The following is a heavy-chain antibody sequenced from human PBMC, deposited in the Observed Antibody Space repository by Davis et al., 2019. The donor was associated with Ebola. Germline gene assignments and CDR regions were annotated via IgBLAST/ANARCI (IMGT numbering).Heavy chain of an antibody. CDR2: ISYDGSNK. CDR1: GFTFSSYG. CDR3: ARQWRINWFDP. Sequence: PGGSLRLSCAASGFTFSSYGMHWVRQAPGKGLEWVAVISYDGSNKYYADSVKGRFTIPRDNAKNTLYLQMNSLRAEDTAVYYCARQWRINWFDPWGQGTLVTVSS. J-gene: IGHJ5*02. D-gene: IGHD6-19*01. V-gene: IGHV3-30*03.